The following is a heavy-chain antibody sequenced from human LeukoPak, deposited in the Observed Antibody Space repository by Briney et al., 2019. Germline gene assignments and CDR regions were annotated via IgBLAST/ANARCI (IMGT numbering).Heavy chain of an antibody. D-gene: IGHD3-22*01. CDR1: GGSISSYY. CDR2: IYYSGST. V-gene: IGHV4-59*01. J-gene: IGHJ4*02. CDR3: ARGVGSGYTDY. Sequence: SETLSLTCTVSGGSISSYYWSWIRQPPGKGLEWIGYIYYSGSTNYNPSLKSRVTISVDTSKNQFSLKLISVTAADTAMYYCARGVGSGYTDYWGQGALVTVSS.